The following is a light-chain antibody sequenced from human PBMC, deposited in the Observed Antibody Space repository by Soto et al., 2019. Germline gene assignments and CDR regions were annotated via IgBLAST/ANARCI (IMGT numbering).Light chain of an antibody. Sequence: VMKQSPGTLSVSPGERVTLSCRASESINRNLVWYQKRPGQAPRLVIYAASTRATGIPARFSGSGSGTDFTLTTSSLQSEDLTVYYSPQCHNWPRPSGQLTK. CDR2: AAS. J-gene: IGKJ1*01. CDR1: ESINRN. CDR3: PQCHNWPRP. V-gene: IGKV3-15*01.